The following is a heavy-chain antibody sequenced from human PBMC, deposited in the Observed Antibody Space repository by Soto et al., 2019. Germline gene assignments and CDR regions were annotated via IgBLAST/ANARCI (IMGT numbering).Heavy chain of an antibody. J-gene: IGHJ4*02. CDR2: ISASGSDT. V-gene: IGHV3-23*01. CDR3: AKDLVLVGTYDSSGYYYRH. D-gene: IGHD3-22*01. CDR1: EFSFGMFA. Sequence: GGSLRLSCAAAEFSFGMFAMSWVRQGPGRGLEWVAGISASGSDTHYEDSVKGRFTVSRENSRSMLFLDMSSLRSEDTAVYYCAKDLVLVGTYDSSGYYYRHWGQGT.